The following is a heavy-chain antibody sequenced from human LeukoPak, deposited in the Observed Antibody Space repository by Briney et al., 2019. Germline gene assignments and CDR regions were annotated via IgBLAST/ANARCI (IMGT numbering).Heavy chain of an antibody. V-gene: IGHV3-48*01. CDR2: ISSLSSTI. CDR1: GFTFSSYS. J-gene: IGHJ5*02. D-gene: IGHD1-26*01. CDR3: ARDRAPNSGTVLAS. Sequence: GGSLRLSCAASGFTFSSYSMNWVRQAPGKGLEWVSYISSLSSTIYYADSMKGRFTISRDNAKNSGYLQMNSLRADDTAVYYCARDRAPNSGTVLASWGQGALVTVSS.